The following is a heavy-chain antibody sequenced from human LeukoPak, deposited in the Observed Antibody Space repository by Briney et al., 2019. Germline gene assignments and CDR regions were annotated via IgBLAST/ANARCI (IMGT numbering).Heavy chain of an antibody. Sequence: SETLSLTYAFCGGFFSGYYWSWIRQPPGKGREWIGEINHTGSTNYNPSLKSRVTISVDTSKNQFSLKLSSVTAADTAVYYCACDYDFWSGDAFDIWGQGTMVTVSS. CDR1: GGFFSGYY. J-gene: IGHJ3*02. V-gene: IGHV4-34*01. CDR3: ACDYDFWSGDAFDI. CDR2: INHTGST. D-gene: IGHD3-3*01.